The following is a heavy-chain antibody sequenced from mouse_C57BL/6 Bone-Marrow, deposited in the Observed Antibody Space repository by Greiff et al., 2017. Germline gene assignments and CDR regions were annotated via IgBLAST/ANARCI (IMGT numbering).Heavy chain of an antibody. V-gene: IGHV1-58*01. CDR2: IYTGNGYT. Sequence: EVQLQQSGAELVRPGSSVKMSCKTSGYTFTSYGINWVKQRPGQGLEWIGYIYTGNGYTEYNEKFKGKATLTSDTSSSTAYMQLSSLTSENSASYSGAGIYYYDSRRYYFDYGGQGTALTVSS. D-gene: IGHD1-1*01. J-gene: IGHJ2*01. CDR1: GYTFTSYG. CDR3: AGIYYYDSRRYYFDY.